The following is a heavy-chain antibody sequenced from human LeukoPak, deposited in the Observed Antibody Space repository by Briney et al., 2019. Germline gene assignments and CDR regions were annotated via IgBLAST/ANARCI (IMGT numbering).Heavy chain of an antibody. D-gene: IGHD5-12*01. CDR3: ARVVYSGYDFRGAMDV. Sequence: SETLSLTCTASGVSISSYYWSWIRQPPGKGLEWIGYIYYTGSTNHNPSLKSRVTISVDTSKNQFSLKLSSVTAADTAVYYCARVVYSGYDFRGAMDVWGKGTTVTVSS. CDR1: GVSISSYY. J-gene: IGHJ6*03. V-gene: IGHV4-59*01. CDR2: IYYTGST.